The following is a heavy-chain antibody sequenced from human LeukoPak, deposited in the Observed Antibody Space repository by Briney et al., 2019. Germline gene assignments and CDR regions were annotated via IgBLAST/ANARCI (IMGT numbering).Heavy chain of an antibody. CDR3: ARGDYVWGSYRYTTNYFDY. CDR2: ISGSSSTI. CDR1: GFAFNNCR. D-gene: IGHD3-16*02. J-gene: IGHJ4*02. V-gene: IGHV3-48*02. Sequence: GGSLRLSCAASGFAFNNCRMNWVRQAPGKGLEWVSYISGSSSTIYYADSVKGRFTISRDNAKNSLYLQMNSLRDEDTAVYYCARGDYVWGSYRYTTNYFDYWGQGTLVTVSS.